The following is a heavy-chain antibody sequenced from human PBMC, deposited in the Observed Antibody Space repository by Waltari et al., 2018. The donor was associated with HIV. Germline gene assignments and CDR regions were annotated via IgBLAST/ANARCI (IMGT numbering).Heavy chain of an antibody. V-gene: IGHV3-23*01. D-gene: IGHD5-18*01. J-gene: IGHJ3*02. CDR3: ASNTAMTIGHAFDI. CDR2: ISGSGSGT. CDR1: GFTFSNYG. Sequence: EEQVLESGGGLVQPGGSLRLSCEASGFTFSNYGMTWVRQAPGKGLEWVSGISGSGSGTYYADSVKGRFTISRDNSKNTLYLQMNNLRVEDTALYYCASNTAMTIGHAFDIWGQGTMVTVSS.